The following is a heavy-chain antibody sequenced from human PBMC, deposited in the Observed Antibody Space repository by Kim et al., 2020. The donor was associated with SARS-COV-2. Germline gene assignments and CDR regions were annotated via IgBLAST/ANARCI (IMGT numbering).Heavy chain of an antibody. J-gene: IGHJ5*02. D-gene: IGHD6-13*01. V-gene: IGHV6-1*01. CDR3: ARGVAAGTESGWFDP. Sequence: VSVKSRLTIHPDTSKNQFSLQLNSVTPEDTAVYYCARGVAAGTESGWFDPWGQGTLVTVSS.